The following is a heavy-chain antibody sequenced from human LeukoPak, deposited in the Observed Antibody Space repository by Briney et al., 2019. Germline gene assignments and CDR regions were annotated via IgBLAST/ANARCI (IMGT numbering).Heavy chain of an antibody. CDR3: AILQRGYSYGFSDY. V-gene: IGHV4-38-2*01. J-gene: IGHJ4*02. D-gene: IGHD5-18*01. CDR2: IYHSGST. Sequence: SETLSLTCAVSGYSISSGYYWGWIRPPPGKGLEWIGSIYHSGSTYYNPSLKSRVTISVDTSKNQFSLKLSSVTAADTAVYYCAILQRGYSYGFSDYWGQGTLVTVSS. CDR1: GYSISSGYY.